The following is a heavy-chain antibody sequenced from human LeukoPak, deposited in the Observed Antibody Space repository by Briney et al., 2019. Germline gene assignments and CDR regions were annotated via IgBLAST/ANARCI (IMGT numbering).Heavy chain of an antibody. CDR1: GFTFSSYA. CDR3: AKGSYYDSSGSFYFDY. Sequence: PGGSLRLSCVASGFTFSSYAMHWVRQAPGKGLEWVSGISGSGDNTYYADSVKGRFTISRDNSKNTLYVQVNSLGTEDTAAYYCAKGSYYDSSGSFYFDYRGQGTLVTVSS. J-gene: IGHJ4*02. D-gene: IGHD3-22*01. V-gene: IGHV3-23*01. CDR2: ISGSGDNT.